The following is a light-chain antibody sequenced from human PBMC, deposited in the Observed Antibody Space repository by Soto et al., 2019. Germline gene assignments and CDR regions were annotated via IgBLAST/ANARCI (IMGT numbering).Light chain of an antibody. CDR3: SSYTSSSNVV. CDR2: EVS. CDR1: SSDVGGYNY. J-gene: IGLJ2*01. V-gene: IGLV2-14*01. Sequence: QSVLTQPASVSGSPGQSITISCTGTSSDVGGYNYVSWYQQHPGKAPKLMIYEVSNRPSGVSNRFSGSKSGNTASLIISGLQAEDEADFYCSSYTSSSNVVFGGATKLTVL.